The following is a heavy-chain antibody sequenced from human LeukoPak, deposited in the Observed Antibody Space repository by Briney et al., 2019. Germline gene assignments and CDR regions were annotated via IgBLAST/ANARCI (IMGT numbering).Heavy chain of an antibody. Sequence: GGSLRLSCAASGFTFSSYTMNWVRQAPGKGLAWVSSISSRSNYIYYADSLKGRFTLSRDNAKNSLYLHMNSLRAEDTAVYYCAREMLMGWFDPWGQGTLVTVSS. CDR1: GFTFSSYT. CDR3: AREMLMGWFDP. CDR2: ISSRSNYI. V-gene: IGHV3-21*01. D-gene: IGHD2-8*01. J-gene: IGHJ5*02.